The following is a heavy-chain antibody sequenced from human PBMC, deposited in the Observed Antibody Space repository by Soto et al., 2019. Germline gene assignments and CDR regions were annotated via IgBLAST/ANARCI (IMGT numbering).Heavy chain of an antibody. CDR3: AKDLKAETTVTPTFDY. CDR2: ISYDGSNK. J-gene: IGHJ4*02. CDR1: GFTFSSYG. D-gene: IGHD4-17*01. Sequence: GGSLRLSCAASGFTFSSYGMHWVRQAPGKGLEWVAVISYDGSNKYYADSVKGRFTICRDNSKNTLYLQMNSLRAEDTAVYYCAKDLKAETTVTPTFDYWGQGTLVTVSS. V-gene: IGHV3-30*18.